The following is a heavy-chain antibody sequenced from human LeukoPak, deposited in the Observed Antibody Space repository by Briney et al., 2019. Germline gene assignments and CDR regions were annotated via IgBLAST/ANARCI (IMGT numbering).Heavy chain of an antibody. CDR2: ISAYSGNK. CDR3: AAGLERMYSSSSFDP. V-gene: IGHV1-18*01. Sequence: ASVKVSCKASGYTFTSYGISWVRQAPGQGLEWMGWISAYSGNKNYAQKLQGRVTMTTDTSTSRAYMELRSMRSDDTAVYYCAAGLERMYSSSSFDPWGQGTLVTISS. CDR1: GYTFTSYG. J-gene: IGHJ5*02. D-gene: IGHD6-6*01.